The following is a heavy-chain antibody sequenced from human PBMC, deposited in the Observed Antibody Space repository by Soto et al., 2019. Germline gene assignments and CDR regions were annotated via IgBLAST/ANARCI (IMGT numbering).Heavy chain of an antibody. D-gene: IGHD6-25*01. CDR1: GGSITSSSHF. CDR2: IYFTGNT. J-gene: IGHJ5*02. Sequence: KPSETLSLTCSASGGSITSSSHFWGWVRQPPGKGLEWMGTIYFTGNTYYTPSLKSRLTMSIDTSRNEFSLRLNSVTAADTAVYYCAGQTFTIAAASYGRSNWFDPWGPGTLVTVSS. V-gene: IGHV4-39*01. CDR3: AGQTFTIAAASYGRSNWFDP.